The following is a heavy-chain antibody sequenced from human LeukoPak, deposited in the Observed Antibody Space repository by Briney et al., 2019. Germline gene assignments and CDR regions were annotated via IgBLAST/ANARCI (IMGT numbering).Heavy chain of an antibody. CDR1: GYSFIGYY. Sequence: ASVKVSCKASGYSFIGYYIHRLRQAPGQGLEWIGWINPNSGATTYAQTFQGRVTMTRDTSITTAYMEVSRLRTDDTAVYYCARDVAEGQQVIQNYFDYWGQGVLVTVSS. CDR2: INPNSGAT. D-gene: IGHD6-13*01. J-gene: IGHJ4*02. V-gene: IGHV1-2*02. CDR3: ARDVAEGQQVIQNYFDY.